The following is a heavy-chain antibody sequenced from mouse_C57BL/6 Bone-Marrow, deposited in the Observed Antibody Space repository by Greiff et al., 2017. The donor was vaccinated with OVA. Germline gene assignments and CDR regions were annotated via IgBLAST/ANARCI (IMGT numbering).Heavy chain of an antibody. Sequence: QVQLKQSGPELVKPGASVKISCKASGYTFTDYYINWVKQRPGQGLEWIGWIFPGSGSTYYNEKFKGKATLTVDKSSSTAYMLLSSLTSEDSAVYFGARHGGPRYWYVEVWGTGTTVTVSS. CDR3: ARHGGPRYWYVEV. CDR2: IFPGSGST. D-gene: IGHD3-3*01. V-gene: IGHV1-75*01. J-gene: IGHJ1*03. CDR1: GYTFTDYY.